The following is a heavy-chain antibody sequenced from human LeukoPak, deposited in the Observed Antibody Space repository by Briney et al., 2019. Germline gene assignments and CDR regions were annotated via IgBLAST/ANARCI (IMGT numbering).Heavy chain of an antibody. CDR3: ARAGEAAAGKYYLDY. CDR1: GYTFTGYY. D-gene: IGHD6-13*01. V-gene: IGHV7-4-1*02. Sequence: GASVKVSCKASGYTFTGYYMHWVRQAPGQGLEWMGWINTNTGNPTYAQAFTGRFVFSLDTSVSTAYLQISSLKAEDTAVYYCARAGEAAAGKYYLDYWGQGTLVTVSS. J-gene: IGHJ4*02. CDR2: INTNTGNP.